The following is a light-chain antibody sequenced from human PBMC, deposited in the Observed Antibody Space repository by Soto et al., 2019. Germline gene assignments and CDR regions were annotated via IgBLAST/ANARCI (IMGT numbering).Light chain of an antibody. Sequence: EIVLTQSPGTLSLSPVERATLACRASQSVSSSFVAWFQQKPGQAPRLLIYGASTRVTGIPARFSGSGSGTEFTLTISSLQSEDFAVYYCQQYHNWWTFGQGTKVDI. CDR2: GAS. CDR3: QQYHNWWT. J-gene: IGKJ1*01. V-gene: IGKV3-15*01. CDR1: QSVSSS.